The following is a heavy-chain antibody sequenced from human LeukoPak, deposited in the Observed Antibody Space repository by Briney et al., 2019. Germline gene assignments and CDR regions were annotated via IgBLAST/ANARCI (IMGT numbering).Heavy chain of an antibody. Sequence: GGSLRLSCVTSGFTFSRYGMYWVRQAPGKGLEWVAFIRDDGGEKYHADSVKGRFTISRDNSRNMLSLQMNSLRVEDTAVYYCAKARDTAMPTWGPRSGDAFDIWGQGTMVTVSS. CDR2: IRDDGGEK. D-gene: IGHD5-18*01. J-gene: IGHJ3*02. CDR1: GFTFSRYG. V-gene: IGHV3-30*02. CDR3: AKARDTAMPTWGPRSGDAFDI.